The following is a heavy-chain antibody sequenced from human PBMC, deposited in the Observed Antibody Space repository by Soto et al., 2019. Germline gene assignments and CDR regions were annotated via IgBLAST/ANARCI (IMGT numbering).Heavy chain of an antibody. J-gene: IGHJ5*02. CDR3: ARGGPAYSSSWYDRYWFDP. CDR1: GYTFTSHP. CDR2: INAGNGNT. V-gene: IGHV1-3*01. Sequence: ASVKVSCKASGYTFTSHPIHWVRQAPGQSLEWMGWINAGNGNTKYSQKLQGRVTITMKTSVSTAYMELSSLRSEDTAVYYCARGGPAYSSSWYDRYWFDPWGQGTLVTVSS. D-gene: IGHD6-13*01.